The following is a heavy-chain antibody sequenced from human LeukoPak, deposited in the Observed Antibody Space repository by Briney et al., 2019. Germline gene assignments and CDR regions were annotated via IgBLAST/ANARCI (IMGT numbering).Heavy chain of an antibody. V-gene: IGHV4-59*01. J-gene: IGHJ3*02. Sequence: SENLSLTCTVSGGSISSYYWSWIRQPPGKGLEWIGYIYSSGSTNYNPSLKRRVTISVDTSKNQFSLRLNSVTAADTAVYYCARVFYGDYGGGDAFDIWGRGTMVTVSS. D-gene: IGHD4-17*01. CDR1: GGSISSYY. CDR2: IYSSGST. CDR3: ARVFYGDYGGGDAFDI.